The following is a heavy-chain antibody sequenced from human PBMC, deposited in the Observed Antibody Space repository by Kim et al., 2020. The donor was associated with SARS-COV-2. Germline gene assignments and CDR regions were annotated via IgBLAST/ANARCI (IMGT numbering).Heavy chain of an antibody. J-gene: IGHJ5*02. D-gene: IGHD6-19*01. V-gene: IGHV6-1*01. CDR3: ARGGLAVAGSSFDP. Sequence: AVSVNSRITINPDTSKNQFSLQLNSVTPEDTAVYYCARGGLAVAGSSFDPWGQGTLVTVSS.